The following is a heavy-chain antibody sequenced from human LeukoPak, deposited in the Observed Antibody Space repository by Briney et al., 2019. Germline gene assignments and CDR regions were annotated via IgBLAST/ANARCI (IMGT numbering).Heavy chain of an antibody. D-gene: IGHD3-3*01. V-gene: IGHV4-61*02. CDR2: IYTSGST. CDR3: ARGRYDFWSGYYYYYGMDV. J-gene: IGHJ6*02. Sequence: SETLSLTCTVSGRSISSGSYYWSWIRQPAGKGLEWIGRIYTSGSTNYNPSLKSRVTISVDTSKNQFSLKLSSVTAADTAVYYCARGRYDFWSGYYYYYGMDVWGQGTTVTVSS. CDR1: GRSISSGSYY.